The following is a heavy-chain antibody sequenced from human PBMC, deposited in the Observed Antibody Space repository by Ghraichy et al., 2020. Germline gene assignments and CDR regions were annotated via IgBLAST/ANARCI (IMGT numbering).Heavy chain of an antibody. CDR2: INHSGST. D-gene: IGHD3-16*01. V-gene: IGHV4-34*01. CDR1: GGSFSGYY. Sequence: SETLSLTCAVYGGSFSGYYWSWIRQPPGKGLEWIGEINHSGSTNYNPSLKSRVTISVDTSKNQFSLKLSSVTAADTAVYYCARFRRGSYYGMDVWGQGTTVTVSS. J-gene: IGHJ6*02. CDR3: ARFRRGSYYGMDV.